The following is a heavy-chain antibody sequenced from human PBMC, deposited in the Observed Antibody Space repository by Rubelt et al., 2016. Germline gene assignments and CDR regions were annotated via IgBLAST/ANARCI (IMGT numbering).Heavy chain of an antibody. CDR2: IDPSDSYT. V-gene: IGHV5-10-1*01. Sequence: EVQLVQSGTEVKKPGESLKISCKGSGSRFINQWIGWVRQMPGKGLEWMGRIDPSDSYTIYSPSFQGHVIFSVDKSISTAYLQWSSLRASDTAMYYCGRLVGSASYIYSWGQGTLVTVSS. CDR3: GRLVGSASYIYS. CDR1: GSRFINQW. J-gene: IGHJ4*02. D-gene: IGHD3-10*01.